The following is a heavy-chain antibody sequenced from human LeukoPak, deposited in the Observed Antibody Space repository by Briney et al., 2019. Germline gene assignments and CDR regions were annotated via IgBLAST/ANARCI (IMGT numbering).Heavy chain of an antibody. D-gene: IGHD6-13*01. V-gene: IGHV3-23*01. CDR2: ISGRYDST. CDR3: AKRCPQAAAGKYYFDY. Sequence: GGSLRLSCAASGFTFSSYAMGWVRQAPGKGLEWVSAISGRYDSTYYADSVKGRFTISRDNSRSTLYLQMNSLRAEDTAVYYCAKRCPQAAAGKYYFDYWGQGTLDTVSS. J-gene: IGHJ4*02. CDR1: GFTFSSYA.